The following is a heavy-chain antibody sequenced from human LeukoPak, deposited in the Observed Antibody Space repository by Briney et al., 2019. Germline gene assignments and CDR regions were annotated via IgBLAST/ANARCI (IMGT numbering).Heavy chain of an antibody. D-gene: IGHD6-13*01. V-gene: IGHV4-30-2*01. CDR2: IYHSGST. Sequence: PSQTLSLTCTVSGGSISSGGYYWSWIRQPPGKGLEWIGYIYHSGSTYYNPSLKSRVTISVDRSKNQFSLKLSSVTAADTAVYYCARSQPPGYSSSWYWYFDLWGRGTLVTVSS. CDR3: ARSQPPGYSSSWYWYFDL. CDR1: GGSISSGGYY. J-gene: IGHJ2*01.